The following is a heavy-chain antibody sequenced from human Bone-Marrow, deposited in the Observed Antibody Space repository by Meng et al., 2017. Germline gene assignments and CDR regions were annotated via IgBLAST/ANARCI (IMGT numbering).Heavy chain of an antibody. CDR1: GLRFTDAW. CDR2: IKRNRDGGTI. Sequence: GGSLRLSCVASGLRFTDAWMSWVRQAPGKGLEWVSRIKRNRDGGTIDYAARVKGRFTISRDESKNTLYLQMDSLITEDTAVYFCATGAAAADHWGQGTLVTVSS. CDR3: ATGAAAADH. J-gene: IGHJ4*02. D-gene: IGHD6-25*01. V-gene: IGHV3-15*01.